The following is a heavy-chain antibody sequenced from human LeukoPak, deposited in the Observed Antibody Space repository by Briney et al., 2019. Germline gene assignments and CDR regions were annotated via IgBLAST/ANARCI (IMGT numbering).Heavy chain of an antibody. CDR3: ARDAITMAGTDV. CDR1: GGSISNYY. CDR2: MYTSGST. V-gene: IGHV4-4*07. Sequence: SETLSLTCTVSGGSISNYYWSWIRQPPGKGLECIGRMYTSGSTNYNPSLKSRVTMSVDTSKNQFSLKLSSVTAADTAVYFCARDAITMAGTDVWGQGTLVTVSS. D-gene: IGHD6-19*01. J-gene: IGHJ4*02.